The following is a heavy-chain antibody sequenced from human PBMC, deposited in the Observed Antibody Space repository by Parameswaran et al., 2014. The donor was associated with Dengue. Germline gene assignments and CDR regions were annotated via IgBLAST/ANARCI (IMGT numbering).Heavy chain of an antibody. Sequence: GSLRLSCTVSGGSISSYYWSWIRQPPGKGLEWIGYIYYSGSTNYNPSLKSRVTISVDTSKNQFSLKLSSVTAADTAVYYCARDSPPYGDSQSYYYYGMDVWGQGTTVTVSS. D-gene: IGHD4-17*01. CDR2: IYYSGST. J-gene: IGHJ6*02. CDR1: GGSISSYY. V-gene: IGHV4-59*01. CDR3: ARDSPPYGDSQSYYYYGMDV.